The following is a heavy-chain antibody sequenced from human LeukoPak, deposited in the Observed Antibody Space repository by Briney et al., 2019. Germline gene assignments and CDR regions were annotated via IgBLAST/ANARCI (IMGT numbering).Heavy chain of an antibody. Sequence: GESLKISCEGSGYTFSNYWITWVRQMPGKGLEWVGIIHGGNSDTKYSPSFQDQIMISVDKSISTAYLHWGSLKASDSAMYFCARQSSITSVRVLEYWGQGTLVTVSS. CDR3: ARQSSITSVRVLEY. CDR1: GYTFSNYW. CDR2: IHGGNSDT. D-gene: IGHD3-10*01. V-gene: IGHV5-51*01. J-gene: IGHJ4*02.